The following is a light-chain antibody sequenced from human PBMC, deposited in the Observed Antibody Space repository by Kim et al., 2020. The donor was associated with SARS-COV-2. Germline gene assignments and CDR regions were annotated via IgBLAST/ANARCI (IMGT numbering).Light chain of an antibody. CDR1: QSVSSSH. CDR3: QQYGSSPKT. Sequence: SPGERATLSCRASQSVSSSHLAWYQQKPGQAPRILIYGASSRATGSPDRFSGSGSGTDFTLTISRLEPEDFAVSYCQQYGSSPKTFGQGTKVDIK. J-gene: IGKJ1*01. V-gene: IGKV3-20*01. CDR2: GAS.